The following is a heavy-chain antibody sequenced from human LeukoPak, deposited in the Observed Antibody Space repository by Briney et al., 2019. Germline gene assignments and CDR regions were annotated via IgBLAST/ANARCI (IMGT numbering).Heavy chain of an antibody. D-gene: IGHD2-2*01. Sequence: GGSLRLSCAASGFTFSAYGMHWVRQAPGKGLEWVAFIWYDGTNKYYADSVKGRFTISRDDSKNTLSLQMNSLRVEDTALYYCARLYCSSTSCLPGTAMVSFDIWGQGTMVTVSS. CDR1: GFTFSAYG. J-gene: IGHJ3*02. V-gene: IGHV3-30*02. CDR3: ARLYCSSTSCLPGTAMVSFDI. CDR2: IWYDGTNK.